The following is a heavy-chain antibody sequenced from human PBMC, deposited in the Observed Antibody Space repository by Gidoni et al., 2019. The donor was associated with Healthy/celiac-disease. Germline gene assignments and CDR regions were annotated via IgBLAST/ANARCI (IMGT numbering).Heavy chain of an antibody. CDR2: ISGSGGST. CDR1: GFTFSSYA. J-gene: IGHJ5*02. V-gene: IGHV3-23*01. D-gene: IGHD2-2*01. CDR3: AKDRSTSFNMLGWFDP. Sequence: EVQLLESGGGLVQPGGSLRLSCAASGFTFSSYAMSWVRQAPGTGLEWVSAISGSGGSTYYADSVKGRFTISRDNSKNTLYLQMNSLRAEDTAVYYCAKDRSTSFNMLGWFDPWGQGTLVTVSS.